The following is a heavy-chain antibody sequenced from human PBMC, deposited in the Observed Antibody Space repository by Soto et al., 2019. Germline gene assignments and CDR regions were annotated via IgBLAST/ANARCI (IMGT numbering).Heavy chain of an antibody. CDR2: ISGAGVST. CDR1: GFTFSDCA. CDR3: AKTSLWFGELFPYYFDS. J-gene: IGHJ4*02. V-gene: IGHV3-23*01. Sequence: EVHLLEAGGGLVQPGGSLRLSCAASGFTFSDCAMNWVRQAPGKGLESVSAISGAGVSTYYADSVKGRFTISRDNSKNTLYLQMNRLRAEDTAVYYCAKTSLWFGELFPYYFDSWGQGTLVTVSS. D-gene: IGHD3-10*01.